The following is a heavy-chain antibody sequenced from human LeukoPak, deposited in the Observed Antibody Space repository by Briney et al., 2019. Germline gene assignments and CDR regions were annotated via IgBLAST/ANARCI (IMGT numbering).Heavy chain of an antibody. D-gene: IGHD6-19*01. CDR1: GYTFTGYY. Sequence: GASVKVSCKASGYTFTGYYMHWVRQAPGQGLEWMGWINPNSGGTNYAQKFQGRVTMTRDTSISTAYMELSRLRSDDTAVYYCARASRPHSSGWYKLNCWGQGTLVTVSS. CDR2: INPNSGGT. J-gene: IGHJ4*02. V-gene: IGHV1-2*02. CDR3: ARASRPHSSGWYKLNC.